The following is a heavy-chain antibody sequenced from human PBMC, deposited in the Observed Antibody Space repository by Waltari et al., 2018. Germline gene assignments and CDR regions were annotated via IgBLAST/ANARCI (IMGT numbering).Heavy chain of an antibody. D-gene: IGHD4-17*01. J-gene: IGHJ2*01. CDR3: ARDLFPQYDYGDAGWYFDL. V-gene: IGHV4-38-2*02. CDR1: GYSISSGYY. Sequence: VQLQESGPGLVKPSETLSLTCAVSGYSISSGYYWGWIRQPPGKGLEWIGSIYHSGSTYYNPSLKSRVTISVDTSKNQFSLKLSSVTAADTAVYYCARDLFPQYDYGDAGWYFDLWGRGTLVTVSS. CDR2: IYHSGST.